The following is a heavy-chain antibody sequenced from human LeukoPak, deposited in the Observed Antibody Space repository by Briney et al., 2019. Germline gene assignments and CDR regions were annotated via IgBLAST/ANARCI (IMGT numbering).Heavy chain of an antibody. Sequence: GASVKVSCKASGYTFTSYYMHWVRQAPGQGLEWMGIINPSGGSTSYAQKLQGRDTMTTDTSTSTAYMELRSLRSDDTAVYYCARVHYYDSSGYPVDYWGQGTLVTVSS. CDR2: INPSGGST. J-gene: IGHJ4*02. CDR1: GYTFTSYY. CDR3: ARVHYYDSSGYPVDY. V-gene: IGHV1-46*01. D-gene: IGHD3-22*01.